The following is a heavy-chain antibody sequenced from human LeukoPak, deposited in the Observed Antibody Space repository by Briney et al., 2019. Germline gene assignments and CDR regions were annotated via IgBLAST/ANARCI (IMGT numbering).Heavy chain of an antibody. CDR2: INPTSGST. CDR1: GYTFTNYY. D-gene: IGHD3-22*01. CDR3: ARLGYYYDSLGHYDY. Sequence: AADKVSCKASGYTFTNYYIHWVRQAPGQGLEWMGIINPTSGSTAYTQKFQGRVTMTRDTSTSTVYMELSSLRSDDTAVYYCARLGYYYDSLGHYDYWGQGTLVSLST. V-gene: IGHV1-46*01. J-gene: IGHJ4*02.